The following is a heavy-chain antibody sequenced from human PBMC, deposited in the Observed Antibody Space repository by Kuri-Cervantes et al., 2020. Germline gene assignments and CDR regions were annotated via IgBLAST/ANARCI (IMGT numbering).Heavy chain of an antibody. J-gene: IGHJ4*02. CDR3: AKDIYSYGDPHGGSDY. Sequence: GESLKISCAASGFTFDDYAMHWVRQAPGKGLEWVSLISWDGGSTYYADSVKGRFTISRDNAKNSLYLQMNSLRAEDTALYYCAKDIYSYGDPHGGSDYWGQGTLVTVSS. CDR1: GFTFDDYA. CDR2: ISWDGGST. D-gene: IGHD4-17*01. V-gene: IGHV3-43D*04.